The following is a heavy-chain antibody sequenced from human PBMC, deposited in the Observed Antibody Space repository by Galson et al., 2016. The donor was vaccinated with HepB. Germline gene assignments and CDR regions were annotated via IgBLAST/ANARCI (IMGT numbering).Heavy chain of an antibody. CDR2: ISGGGDYT. V-gene: IGHV3-23*01. J-gene: IGHJ4*02. D-gene: IGHD6-13*01. CDR1: GFSFSRYA. Sequence: SLRLPCAASGFSFSRYAMSWVRQAPVKGLEWVSAISGGGDYTYYADSVKGRFTISRDNSKNTLYLQMSSLRADDTAVYYCAKDGPFIAAAGTSANLDYWGQGTLVTVAS. CDR3: AKDGPFIAAAGTSANLDY.